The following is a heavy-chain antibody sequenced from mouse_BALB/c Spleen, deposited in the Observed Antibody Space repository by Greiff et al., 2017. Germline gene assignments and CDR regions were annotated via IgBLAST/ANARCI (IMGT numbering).Heavy chain of an antibody. Sequence: QVQLKQSGAELVRPGTSVKVSCKASGYAFTNYLIEWVKQRPGQGLEWIGVINPGSGGTNYNEKFKGKATLTADKSSSTAYMQLSSLTSDDSAVYFCAREDYGNGFAYWGQGTLVTVSA. D-gene: IGHD2-1*01. CDR3: AREDYGNGFAY. J-gene: IGHJ3*01. CDR1: GYAFTNYL. V-gene: IGHV1-54*01. CDR2: INPGSGGT.